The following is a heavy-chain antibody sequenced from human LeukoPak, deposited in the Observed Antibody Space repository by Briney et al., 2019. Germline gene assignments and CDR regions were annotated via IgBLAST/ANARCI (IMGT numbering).Heavy chain of an antibody. CDR3: ARDSGGATIEDDAFDI. D-gene: IGHD5-12*01. CDR2: ISYDGISK. V-gene: IGHV3-30*03. J-gene: IGHJ3*02. Sequence: GGSLRLSCAASGFTFSSYAMSWVRQAPGKGLEWVAVISYDGISKYYADSVKGRFTISRDNSKNTLYLQMNSLRAEDTAVYYCARDSGGATIEDDAFDIWGQGTMVTVSS. CDR1: GFTFSSYA.